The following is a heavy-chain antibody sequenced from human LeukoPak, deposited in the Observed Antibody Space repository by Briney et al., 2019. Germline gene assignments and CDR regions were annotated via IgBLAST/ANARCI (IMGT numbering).Heavy chain of an antibody. J-gene: IGHJ3*02. CDR3: ARDGRSAFDI. CDR2: IRYDGSNK. V-gene: IGHV3-30*02. CDR1: GFTFSSYG. Sequence: PGGSLRLSCAASGFTFSSYGMHWVRQAPGKGLEWVAFIRYDGSNKYYADSVKGRFTISRDNSKNTLYLQMNSLRAEDTAVYYCARDGRSAFDIWGQGTMVTVSS.